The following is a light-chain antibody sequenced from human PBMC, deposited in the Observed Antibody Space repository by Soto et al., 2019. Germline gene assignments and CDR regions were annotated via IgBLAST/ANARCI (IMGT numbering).Light chain of an antibody. V-gene: IGKV1-39*01. Sequence: DIQMTQSPSSLSASVGDRVTISCRASQSISSYLNWYQQKPGKAPKLLIYAASSLQSGVPSRFSGSGSGTDFNLTISSLQLEDLATYYCLQSYSTPRTFVQGTKLEIK. J-gene: IGKJ2*01. CDR3: LQSYSTPRT. CDR1: QSISSY. CDR2: AAS.